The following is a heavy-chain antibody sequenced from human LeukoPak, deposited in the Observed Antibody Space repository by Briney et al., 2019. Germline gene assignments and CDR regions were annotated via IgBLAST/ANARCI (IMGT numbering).Heavy chain of an antibody. J-gene: IGHJ4*02. D-gene: IGHD3-9*01. CDR2: ISAYNGNT. V-gene: IGHV1-18*01. Sequence: ASVKVSCKASGYTFTSYGISWVRQAPGQGLEWMGWISAYNGNTNYAQKLQGRGTMTTDTSTSTAYMELRSLRSDDTAVYYCARVVYDILTGYYPYGDYWGQGTLVTVSS. CDR1: GYTFTSYG. CDR3: ARVVYDILTGYYPYGDY.